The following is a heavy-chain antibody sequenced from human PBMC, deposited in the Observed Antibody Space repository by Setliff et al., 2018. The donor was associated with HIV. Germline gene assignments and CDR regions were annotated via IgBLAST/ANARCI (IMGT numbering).Heavy chain of an antibody. CDR3: ARGGGTSSPIDYHYYIDV. D-gene: IGHD6-6*01. CDR2: IYYTGSP. Sequence: SETLSLTCTVSGDSISSSIYYWGWVRQPPGKGLEWIGGIYYTGSPFYNPSLKSRVTISVDTSNNQFSLKLSSVTAADTAVYYCARGGGTSSPIDYHYYIDVWGEGTTVTVSS. V-gene: IGHV4-39*01. J-gene: IGHJ6*03. CDR1: GDSISSSIYY.